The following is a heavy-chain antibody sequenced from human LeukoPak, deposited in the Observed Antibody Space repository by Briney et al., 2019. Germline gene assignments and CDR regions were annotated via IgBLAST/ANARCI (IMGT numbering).Heavy chain of an antibody. D-gene: IGHD6-13*01. V-gene: IGHV3-21*01. CDR3: ARDLAANHFTTGKDV. Sequence: KPGGSLRLSCAASGFTFSSYSMNWVRQAPGEGLEWVSSISSSSSYIYYADSVKGRFTISRDNAKNSLYLQMNSLRAEDTAVYYCARDLAANHFTTGKDVWGKGTTVTVSS. CDR2: ISSSSSYI. CDR1: GFTFSSYS. J-gene: IGHJ6*04.